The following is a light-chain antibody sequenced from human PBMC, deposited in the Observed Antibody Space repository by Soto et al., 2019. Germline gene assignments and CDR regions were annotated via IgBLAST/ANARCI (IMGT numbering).Light chain of an antibody. CDR1: QSINRH. J-gene: IGKJ4*01. CDR2: DAS. Sequence: IVLTQSPATLSLSPGERATLSCRGSQSINRHLAWYRQKPGQAPRLLIYDASNRATGIPARFSGSGSGTDFTLTISSLEPEDFGVYYCQQRSNWPPVTFGGGTKVDI. V-gene: IGKV3-11*01. CDR3: QQRSNWPPVT.